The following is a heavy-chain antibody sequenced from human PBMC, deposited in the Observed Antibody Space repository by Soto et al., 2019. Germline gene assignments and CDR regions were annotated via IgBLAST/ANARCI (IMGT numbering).Heavy chain of an antibody. J-gene: IGHJ3*01. Sequence: QITLRESGPTLVKPTQTLTLTCSLSGVSITTHGVVVGWVRQPPGKALEWLAFTYWDDDNRYNPSLKTRLTTMKDTARNQVVLIMSNMDPADTATYYSAHRLAVKSDWNYGAFDFWGQGTLVTVPS. CDR2: TYWDDDN. V-gene: IGHV2-5*02. CDR1: GVSITTHGVV. D-gene: IGHD1-7*01. CDR3: AHRLAVKSDWNYGAFDF.